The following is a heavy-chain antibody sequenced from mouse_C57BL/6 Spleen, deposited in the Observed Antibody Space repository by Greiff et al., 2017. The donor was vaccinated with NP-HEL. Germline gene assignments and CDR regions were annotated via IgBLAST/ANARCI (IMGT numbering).Heavy chain of an antibody. CDR3: ARCPHYDGYFDY. CDR2: IDTSDSYT. D-gene: IGHD2-3*01. Sequence: QVQLQQPGAELVMPGASVKLSCKASGYTFTSYWMHWVKQRPGQGLEWIGEIDTSDSYTNYNQTFKGQSTLTVDKSSSTAYMQLSSLTSEDSAVYYCARCPHYDGYFDYWGQGTTLTVSS. V-gene: IGHV1-69*01. J-gene: IGHJ2*01. CDR1: GYTFTSYW.